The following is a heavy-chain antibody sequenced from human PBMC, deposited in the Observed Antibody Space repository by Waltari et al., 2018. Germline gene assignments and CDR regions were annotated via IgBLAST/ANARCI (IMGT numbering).Heavy chain of an antibody. J-gene: IGHJ4*02. CDR2: IYMAGTT. Sequence: EVRLVESGGDLVQPGGSLRLSCSASGITVSYNYMRWVRQAPGKGLEWVSIIYMAGTTYYADSVKGRFTVSRHDSTNTLYLQMSSLRPEDTAIYYCASGWRKHFFQHWGQGALVTVSS. CDR1: GITVSYNY. CDR3: ASGWRKHFFQH. V-gene: IGHV3-53*04. D-gene: IGHD6-19*01.